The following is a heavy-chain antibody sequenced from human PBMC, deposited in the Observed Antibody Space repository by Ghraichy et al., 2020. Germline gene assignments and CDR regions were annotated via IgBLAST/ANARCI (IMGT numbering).Heavy chain of an antibody. V-gene: IGHV4-34*01. CDR3: ARGLVYGGNSGYYFDY. D-gene: IGHD4-23*01. J-gene: IGHJ4*02. Sequence: SETLSLTCAVYGGSFSGYYWSWIRQPPGKGLEWIGEINHSGSTNYNPSLKSRVTISVDTSKNQFSLKLSSVTAADTAVYYCARGLVYGGNSGYYFDYWGQGTLVTVS. CDR2: INHSGST. CDR1: GGSFSGYY.